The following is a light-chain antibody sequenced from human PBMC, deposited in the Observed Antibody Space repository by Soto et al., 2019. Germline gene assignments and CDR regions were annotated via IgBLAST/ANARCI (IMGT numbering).Light chain of an antibody. V-gene: IGLV1-40*01. J-gene: IGLJ2*01. CDR3: QSYDSSLSVI. CDR1: GSTFGAGYD. CDR2: DNS. Sequence: QAVVTQPPSVSGAPGQRVTISCTGSGSTFGAGYDVPWYQQLPGTAPKLLISDNSNRPSGVPDRFSGSKSGTSASLAISGLQAEDEADYYCQSYDSSLSVIFGGGTKLTVL.